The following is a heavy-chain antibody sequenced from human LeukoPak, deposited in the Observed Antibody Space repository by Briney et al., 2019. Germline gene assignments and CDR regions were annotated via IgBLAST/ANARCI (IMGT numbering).Heavy chain of an antibody. CDR2: INRSGST. J-gene: IGHJ4*02. CDR1: GYSISSGYY. CDR3: ARTAYYDFWSGYSSY. D-gene: IGHD3-3*01. V-gene: IGHV4-4*07. Sequence: SETLSLTCTVSGYSISSGYYWNWIRQPAGKRLEWIGRINRSGSTNYNPSLKSRVTMSVDTSKNQFSLKVSSVTAADTAVYYCARTAYYDFWSGYSSYWGQGTLVTVSS.